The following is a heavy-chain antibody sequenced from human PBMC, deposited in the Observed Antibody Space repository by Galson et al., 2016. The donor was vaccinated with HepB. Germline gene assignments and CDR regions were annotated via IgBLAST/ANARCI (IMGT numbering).Heavy chain of an antibody. CDR1: GFTVSNNY. D-gene: IGHD1-1*01. V-gene: IGHV3-30*03. Sequence: RSLRLSCAVSGFTVSNNYMSWVRQAPGKGLEWVALISYDGSNKYYADSVRGRFTISRDNSENTLYLQMNTLRGEDTAVYYCARERGANWYASDYYYGMDVWGQGTLVTVSS. CDR2: ISYDGSNK. CDR3: ARERGANWYASDYYYGMDV. J-gene: IGHJ6*02.